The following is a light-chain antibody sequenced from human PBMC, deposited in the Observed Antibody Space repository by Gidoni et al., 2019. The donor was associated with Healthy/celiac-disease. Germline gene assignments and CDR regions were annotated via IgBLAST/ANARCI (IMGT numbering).Light chain of an antibody. CDR3: QSYDSSTHWV. J-gene: IGLJ3*02. CDR2: EDK. Sequence: NFMLTQPHSVSESPGQTVTISCTRSSGSIASNYVQWYQQRPGSVPTTVIYEDKQRPSGVPDRFSGSIDSSSNSASLTISGLKTEDEADYYCQSYDSSTHWVFGGGTKLTVL. V-gene: IGLV6-57*04. CDR1: SGSIASNY.